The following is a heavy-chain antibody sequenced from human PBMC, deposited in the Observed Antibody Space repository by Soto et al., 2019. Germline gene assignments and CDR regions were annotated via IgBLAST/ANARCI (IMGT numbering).Heavy chain of an antibody. CDR3: ARAVAGNYFDY. V-gene: IGHV4-59*01. Sequence: SETLSLTCTVSGGSISSYYWSWIRQPPGKGLEWIGYIYYSGSTNYNPSLKSRVTISVDTSKNQFSLKLSSVTAADTAVYYCARAVAGNYFDYWGQGTLVTVSS. D-gene: IGHD6-19*01. J-gene: IGHJ4*02. CDR1: GGSISSYY. CDR2: IYYSGST.